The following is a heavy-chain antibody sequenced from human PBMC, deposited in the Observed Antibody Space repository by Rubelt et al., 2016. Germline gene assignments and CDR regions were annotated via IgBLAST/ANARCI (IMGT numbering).Heavy chain of an antibody. CDR2: INTDGST. V-gene: IGHV3-74*01. D-gene: IGHD5-18*01. Sequence: GKGLVWVSRINTDGSTSYADSVKGRFTISRDNGKNTLHLQMNSLRAEDTAVYYCARDGRYSYAFDIWGQGTMVTVSS. J-gene: IGHJ3*02. CDR3: ARDGRYSYAFDI.